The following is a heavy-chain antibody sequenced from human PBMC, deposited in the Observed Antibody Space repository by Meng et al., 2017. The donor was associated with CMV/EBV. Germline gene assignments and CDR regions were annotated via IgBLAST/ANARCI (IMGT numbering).Heavy chain of an antibody. CDR1: GFTFSTYW. J-gene: IGHJ4*02. V-gene: IGHV4-59*01. CDR3: ASQYSGTYYREFDY. Sequence: GSLRLSCAASGFTFSTYWMTWVRQAPGKGLEWIGHIYYSGRIHYNPSLKSRVTMSVDTSKNQFSLKLSSVTAAETAVYYCASQYSGTYYREFDYWGQGTLVTVSS. CDR2: IYYSGRI. D-gene: IGHD1-26*01.